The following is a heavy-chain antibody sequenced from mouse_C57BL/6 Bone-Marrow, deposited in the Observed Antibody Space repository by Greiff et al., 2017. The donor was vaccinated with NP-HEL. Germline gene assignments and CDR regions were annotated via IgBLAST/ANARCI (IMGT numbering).Heavy chain of an antibody. CDR3: ARHNWDEFAY. D-gene: IGHD4-1*01. J-gene: IGHJ3*01. Sequence: EVKLVESGGGLVQPGGSLKLSCAASGFTFSDYSMSWVRQTPEKRLEWVAYISNGGGSTYYPDTVKGRFTISRDNAKNTLYLQMSRLKSEDTAMYYCARHNWDEFAYWGQGTLVTVSA. CDR1: GFTFSDYS. CDR2: ISNGGGST. V-gene: IGHV5-12*01.